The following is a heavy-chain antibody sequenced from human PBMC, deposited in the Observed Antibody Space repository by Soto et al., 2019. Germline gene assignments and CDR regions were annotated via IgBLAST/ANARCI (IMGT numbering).Heavy chain of an antibody. J-gene: IGHJ5*02. V-gene: IGHV1-69*13. CDR1: GGTFSSYA. CDR3: ARAVGYSSSWYTYRGFDP. CDR2: VIPIFGTA. Sequence: SVKVSCKASGGTFSSYAISWVRQAPGQGLEWMGGVIPIFGTANYAQKFQGRVTITADESTSTAYMELSSLRSEDTAVYYCARAVGYSSSWYTYRGFDPWGQGTLVTVSS. D-gene: IGHD6-13*01.